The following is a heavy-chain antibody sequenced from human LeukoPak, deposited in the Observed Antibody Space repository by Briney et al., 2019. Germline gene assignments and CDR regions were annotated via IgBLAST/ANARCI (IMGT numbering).Heavy chain of an antibody. CDR2: INQDGREK. J-gene: IGHJ4*02. CDR1: GFIFRNYW. Sequence: GGSLRLSCAASGFIFRNYWMSWVRQAPGKGLEWVAIINQDGREKHYVDSVKGRFTISRDNAKDSLYLQMNSLRAEDTALYYCAVATRSFLPDYCWGQGTLVTVSS. D-gene: IGHD5-12*01. V-gene: IGHV3-7*01. CDR3: AVATRSFLPDYC.